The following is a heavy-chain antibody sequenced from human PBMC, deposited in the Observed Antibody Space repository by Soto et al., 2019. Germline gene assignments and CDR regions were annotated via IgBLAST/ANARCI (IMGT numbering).Heavy chain of an antibody. Sequence: QVQLVESGGGVVQPGRSLRLSCAASGFTFSSYGMHWVRQAPGKGLEWVAVIWYDGSYKYYADSVKGRFTISRDNSKNTLCLQMNSLRGEDMAVYYCARDGPRGTFSTATEYGMDVWGQGTTVSVSS. J-gene: IGHJ6*02. V-gene: IGHV3-33*01. D-gene: IGHD3-16*01. CDR1: GFTFSSYG. CDR2: IWYDGSYK. CDR3: ARDGPRGTFSTATEYGMDV.